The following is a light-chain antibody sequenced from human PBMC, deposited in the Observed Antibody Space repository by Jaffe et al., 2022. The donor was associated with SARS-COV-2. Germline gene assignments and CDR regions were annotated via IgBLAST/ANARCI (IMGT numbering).Light chain of an antibody. Sequence: QSALTQPRSVSGSPGQSVTISCTGTSSDIGVYKYVSWYQQHPDEAPKLMLFDVSTRPSGVPDRFSGSKSGNTASLTISGLQADDEGDYYCSSYAGSNTWLFGGGTKLTVL. CDR1: SSDIGVYKY. CDR3: SSYAGSNTWL. V-gene: IGLV2-11*01. J-gene: IGLJ3*02. CDR2: DVS.